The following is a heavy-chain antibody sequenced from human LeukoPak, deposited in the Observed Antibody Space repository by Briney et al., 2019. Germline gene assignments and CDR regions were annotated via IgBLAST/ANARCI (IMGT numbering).Heavy chain of an antibody. CDR3: ARGIAAAGY. V-gene: IGHV4-38-2*02. CDR2: IHHSGTT. D-gene: IGHD6-13*01. CDR1: RYSLTSGYY. J-gene: IGHJ4*02. Sequence: SETLSLTCTVSRYSLTSGYYWGWIRQPPGKGREWIGNIHHSGTTYYNPPLKSRVTISVDTSKNQFSLTLSSVTAADTAVYYCARGIAAAGYWGQGTLVTVSS.